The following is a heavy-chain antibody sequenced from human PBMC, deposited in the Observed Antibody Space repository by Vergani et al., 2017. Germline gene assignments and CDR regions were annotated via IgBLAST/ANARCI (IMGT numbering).Heavy chain of an antibody. CDR3: ARVKTKYSNYYYYGMDV. D-gene: IGHD4-11*01. V-gene: IGHV1-69*18. CDR1: GGTFSSYA. Sequence: QVQLVQSGAEVKKPGSSVKVSCKASGGTFSSYAISWVRQAPGQELEWMGRIIPIFGTAHYAQKFQGRVTITADESTSTAYMELSSLRSEDTAVYYCARVKTKYSNYYYYGMDVWGQGTTVTVSS. J-gene: IGHJ6*02. CDR2: IIPIFGTA.